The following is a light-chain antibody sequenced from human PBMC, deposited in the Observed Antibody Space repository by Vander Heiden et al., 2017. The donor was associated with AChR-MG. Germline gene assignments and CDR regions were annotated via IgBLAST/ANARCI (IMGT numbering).Light chain of an antibody. CDR3: SSYTSSGTYVV. J-gene: IGLJ2*01. CDR1: SSDIGGYKY. V-gene: IGLV2-14*03. CDR2: DVN. Sequence: QSALTQPASVSGSPGQSITISCTGTSSDIGGYKYVSWFQQYPGKAPKLMIYDVNNRPSGVSNRFSGSKSGNTASLTISGLQAEDEADYYCSSYTSSGTYVVFGGGTKLTVL.